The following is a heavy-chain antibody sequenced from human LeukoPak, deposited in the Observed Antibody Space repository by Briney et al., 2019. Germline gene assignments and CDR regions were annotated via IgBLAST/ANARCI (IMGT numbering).Heavy chain of an antibody. CDR3: ARDNSCSSSSCGNSYMDV. CDR1: GYTFTGYY. J-gene: IGHJ6*03. CDR2: INPNSGGT. V-gene: IGHV1-2*02. Sequence: ASVKVSCKASGYTFTGYYIHWVRQAPGQGLEWMGWINPNSGGTNYAQKFQGGVTMTSDTSISTAYTELSGLRSDDTALYYCARDNSCSSSSCGNSYMDVWGKGTTVTVSS. D-gene: IGHD2-2*01.